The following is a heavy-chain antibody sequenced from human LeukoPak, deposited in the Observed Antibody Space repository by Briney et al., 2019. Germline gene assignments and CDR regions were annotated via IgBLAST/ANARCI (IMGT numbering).Heavy chain of an antibody. CDR3: ARDNALTYYYDSSGYYYVGIYVY. V-gene: IGHV1-2*02. J-gene: IGHJ4*02. D-gene: IGHD3-22*01. CDR1: GYTFTGYY. Sequence: ASVKVSCKASGYTFTGYYMHWVRQTPGQGLEWMGWINPNSGGTNYAQKFQGRVTMTRDTSISTAYMELSRLRSDDTAVYYCARDNALTYYYDSSGYYYVGIYVYWGQGTLVTVSS. CDR2: INPNSGGT.